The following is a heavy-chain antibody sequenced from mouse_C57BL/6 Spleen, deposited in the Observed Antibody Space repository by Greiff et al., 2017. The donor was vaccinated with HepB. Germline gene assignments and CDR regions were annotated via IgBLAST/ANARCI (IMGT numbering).Heavy chain of an antibody. J-gene: IGHJ4*01. V-gene: IGHV5-9-1*02. D-gene: IGHD2-5*01. CDR1: GFTFSSYA. CDR2: ISSGGDYI. CDR3: TREDYYSNYYAMDY. Sequence: EVQLVESGEGLVKPGGSLKLSCAASGFTFSSYAMSWVRQTPEKRLEWVAYISSGGDYIYYADTVKGRFTISRDNARNTLYLQMSSLKSEDTAMYYCTREDYYSNYYAMDYWGQGTSVTVSS.